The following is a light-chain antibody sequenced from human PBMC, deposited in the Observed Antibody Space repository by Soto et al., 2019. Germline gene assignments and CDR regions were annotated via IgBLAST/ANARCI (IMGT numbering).Light chain of an antibody. CDR2: EVS. V-gene: IGLV2-8*01. CDR1: SSDVGGYNY. CDR3: SSYGGSNNFGV. Sequence: QSVLTQPPSASGSPGQSVTISCTGTSSDVGGYNYVSWYQQHPGKAPKLMIYEVSKRPSGVPDRFSGSKSGNTASLTVSGLQADDEADYYCSSYGGSNNFGVFRTGTKVTVL. J-gene: IGLJ1*01.